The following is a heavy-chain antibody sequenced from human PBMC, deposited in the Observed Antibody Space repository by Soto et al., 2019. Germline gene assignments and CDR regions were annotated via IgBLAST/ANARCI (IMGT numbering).Heavy chain of an antibody. CDR3: ARGLVPAASPRYYYYYYGMDV. CDR2: IIPIFGTA. D-gene: IGHD2-2*01. V-gene: IGHV1-69*13. Sequence: SVKVSCKASGGTFSSYAISWVRQAPGQGLEWMGGIIPIFGTANYAQKFQGRVTITADESTSTAYMELSSLRSEDTAVYYCARGLVPAASPRYYYYYYGMDVWGQGTTVTVSS. J-gene: IGHJ6*02. CDR1: GGTFSSYA.